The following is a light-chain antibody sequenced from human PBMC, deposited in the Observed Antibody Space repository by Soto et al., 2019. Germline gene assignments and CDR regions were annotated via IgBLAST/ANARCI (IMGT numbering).Light chain of an antibody. CDR1: QSVLYSAKNKNF. J-gene: IGKJ5*01. CDR3: QQHYSTPIT. V-gene: IGKV4-1*01. CDR2: WAS. Sequence: DIFLTPSPYSLSVSLGARATIHCKSSQSVLYSAKNKNFLTWYQQKPGQPPKLLIYWASTRESGVPDRFTGSGSGTDFTLTINSLQAEDVAVYYCQQHYSTPITFGQGTRLETK.